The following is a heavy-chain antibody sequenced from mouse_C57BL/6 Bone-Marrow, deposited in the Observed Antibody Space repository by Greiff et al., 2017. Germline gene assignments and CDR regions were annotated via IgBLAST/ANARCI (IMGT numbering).Heavy chain of an antibody. CDR2: ISSGSSTI. CDR3: ARTYYYGSSYAMDY. CDR1: GFTFSDYG. V-gene: IGHV5-17*01. Sequence: EVMLVESGGGLVKPGGSLKLSCAASGFTFSDYGMHWVRQAPEKGLEWVAYISSGSSTIYSADTVKGRFTISRYNAKNTLFLQLTSLRSEDTAMYYCARTYYYGSSYAMDYWGQGTSVTVSS. J-gene: IGHJ4*01. D-gene: IGHD1-1*01.